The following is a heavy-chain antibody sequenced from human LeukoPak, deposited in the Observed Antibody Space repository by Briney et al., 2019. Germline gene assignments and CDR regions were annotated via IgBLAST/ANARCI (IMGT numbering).Heavy chain of an antibody. Sequence: PGGSLRLSCAASGFTFSSYAMSWVRQAPGKGLEWVSAISGSGGSAYYADSVKGRFTISRDNSKNTLYLQMNSLRAEDTAVYYCAKDRPSYYYGSGDSYWGQGTLVTVSS. J-gene: IGHJ4*02. D-gene: IGHD3-10*01. CDR1: GFTFSSYA. CDR2: ISGSGGSA. CDR3: AKDRPSYYYGSGDSY. V-gene: IGHV3-23*01.